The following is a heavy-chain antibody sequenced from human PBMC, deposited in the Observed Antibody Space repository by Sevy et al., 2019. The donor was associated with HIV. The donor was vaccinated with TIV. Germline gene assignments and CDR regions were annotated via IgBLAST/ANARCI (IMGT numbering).Heavy chain of an antibody. Sequence: SETLSLTCAVSGVSVSSDTYYWSWIRQPPGKGLEWIGYVYHTGSTNYSPSFKSRVTISVDTSKNQFSLRLFSVAAADTAVYYCAREPYFFVKSGSYWDYCRQGALVTVSS. CDR2: VYHTGST. J-gene: IGHJ4*02. CDR3: AREPYFFVKSGSYWDY. V-gene: IGHV4-61*01. CDR1: GVSVSSDTYY. D-gene: IGHD3-22*01.